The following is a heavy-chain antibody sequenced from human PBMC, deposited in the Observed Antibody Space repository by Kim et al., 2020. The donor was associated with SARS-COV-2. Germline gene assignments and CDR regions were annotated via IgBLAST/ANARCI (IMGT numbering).Heavy chain of an antibody. Sequence: GESLKISCKGSGYSFTSYWISWVRQMPGKGLEWMGRIDPSDSYTNYSPSFQGHVTISADKSISTAYLQWSSLKASDTAMYYCARHKPCAVCRNYYYYGMDVWGQGTTVTVSS. CDR3: ARHKPCAVCRNYYYYGMDV. D-gene: IGHD2-21*01. V-gene: IGHV5-10-1*01. J-gene: IGHJ6*02. CDR2: IDPSDSYT. CDR1: GYSFTSYW.